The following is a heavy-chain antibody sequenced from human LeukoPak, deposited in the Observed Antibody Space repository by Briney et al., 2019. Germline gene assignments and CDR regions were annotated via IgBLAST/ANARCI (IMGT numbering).Heavy chain of an antibody. CDR1: GYTFTSYD. V-gene: IGHV1-8*03. CDR2: MNPNSGNT. D-gene: IGHD6-19*01. CDR3: ARGDHIAVAGRDWFDP. J-gene: IGHJ5*02. Sequence: ASVKVSCKASGYTFTSYDINWVRQATGQGLEWMGWMNPNSGNTGYAQKFQGRVTITRNTSISTAYMELGSLRSEDTAVYYCARGDHIAVAGRDWFDPWGQGTLVTVSS.